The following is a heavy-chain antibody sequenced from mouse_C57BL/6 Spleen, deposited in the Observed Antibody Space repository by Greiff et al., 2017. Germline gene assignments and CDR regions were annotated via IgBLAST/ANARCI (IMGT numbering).Heavy chain of an antibody. CDR1: GYSITSGYY. J-gene: IGHJ4*01. D-gene: IGHD4-1*01. Sequence: EVQLVESGPGLVKPSQSLSLTCSVTGYSITSGYYWNWIRQFPGNKLEWMGYISYDGSNNYNPSLKNRISITRDTSKNQFFLKLNSVTTEDTATYYCARIRNWSYAMDYWGQGTSVTVSS. CDR3: ARIRNWSYAMDY. V-gene: IGHV3-6*01. CDR2: ISYDGSN.